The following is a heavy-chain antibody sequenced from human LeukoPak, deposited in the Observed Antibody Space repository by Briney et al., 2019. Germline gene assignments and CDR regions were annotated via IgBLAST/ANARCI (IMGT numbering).Heavy chain of an antibody. J-gene: IGHJ4*02. CDR3: AKDFFGSGSLFDY. Sequence: GGSLRLSCAASGFTFDDYAMHWVRQVPEKGLEWVSGISWNSGSIGYADSVKGRFTVSRDNAKNSLYLQMNSLRAEDTALYYCAKDFFGSGSLFDYWGQGTLVTVSS. D-gene: IGHD3-10*01. CDR2: ISWNSGSI. V-gene: IGHV3-9*01. CDR1: GFTFDDYA.